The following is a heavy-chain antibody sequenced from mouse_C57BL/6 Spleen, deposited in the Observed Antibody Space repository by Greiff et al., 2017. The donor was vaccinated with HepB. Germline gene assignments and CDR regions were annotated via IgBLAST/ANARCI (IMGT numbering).Heavy chain of an antibody. V-gene: IGHV1-5*01. Sequence: VQLQQSGTVLARPGASVKMSCKTSGYTFTSYWMHWVNQRPGQGLEWIGAIYPGNSDTSYNQKFKGKAKLTAVTSASTAYMELSSLTNEDSAVYYCTRPLLWHYYAMDYWGQGTSVTVSS. CDR2: IYPGNSDT. CDR1: GYTFTSYW. J-gene: IGHJ4*01. D-gene: IGHD2-10*01. CDR3: TRPLLWHYYAMDY.